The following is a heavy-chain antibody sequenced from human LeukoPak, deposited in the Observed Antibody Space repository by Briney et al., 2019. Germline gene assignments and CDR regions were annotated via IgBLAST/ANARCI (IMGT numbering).Heavy chain of an antibody. CDR2: ISSSSSYI. Sequence: GGSLRLSCAAPGFTFDDYGMSWVRQAPGKGLEWVSSISSSSSYIYYADSVKGRFTISRDNAKNSLYLQMNSLRAEDTAVYYCARDPLDHDYGDSPPYFDYWGQGTLVTVSS. CDR3: ARDPLDHDYGDSPPYFDY. V-gene: IGHV3-21*01. CDR1: GFTFDDYG. J-gene: IGHJ4*02. D-gene: IGHD4-17*01.